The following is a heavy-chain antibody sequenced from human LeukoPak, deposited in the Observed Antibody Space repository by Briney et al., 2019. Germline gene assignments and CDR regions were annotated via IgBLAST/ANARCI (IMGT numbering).Heavy chain of an antibody. CDR3: ARGVRYCSSTSCLYNWFDP. V-gene: IGHV1-2*02. J-gene: IGHJ5*02. Sequence: ASVKVSCKASGYIFTDYYMHWVRQAPGQGLEWMGWINPNSGGTNYAQKFQGRVTMTRDTSVSTAYMELSRLGSDDTAVYYCARGVRYCSSTSCLYNWFDPWGQGTLVTVSS. CDR2: INPNSGGT. D-gene: IGHD2-2*01. CDR1: GYIFTDYY.